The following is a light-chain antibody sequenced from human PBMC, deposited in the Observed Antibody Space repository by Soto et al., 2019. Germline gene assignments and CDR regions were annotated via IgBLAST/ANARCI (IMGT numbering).Light chain of an antibody. Sequence: EIVLTQSPVTLSLSPGERATLSCRASQSVTSNLAWYQHKPGQAPRLLIYDASNRATGIPARFSGSGFGTDFTLTISSLQPEDLAVYYCQQRSNWPVTFGQGTKVDIK. V-gene: IGKV3-11*01. CDR1: QSVTSN. CDR2: DAS. CDR3: QQRSNWPVT. J-gene: IGKJ2*01.